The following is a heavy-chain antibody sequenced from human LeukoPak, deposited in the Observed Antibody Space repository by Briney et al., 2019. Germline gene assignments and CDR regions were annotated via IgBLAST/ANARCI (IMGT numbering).Heavy chain of an antibody. J-gene: IGHJ4*02. D-gene: IGHD5-18*01. CDR2: ISGSGGST. V-gene: IGHV3-23*01. CDR1: GFTFNTYA. CDR3: AKVGTAMDHFDY. Sequence: PGGSLRLSCAASGFTFNTYAMSWVRQAPGKGLEWVSAISGSGGSTYYADSVKGRFTISRDNSKNTLYLQMNSLRAEDTAVYYCAKVGTAMDHFDYWGQGTLVTVSS.